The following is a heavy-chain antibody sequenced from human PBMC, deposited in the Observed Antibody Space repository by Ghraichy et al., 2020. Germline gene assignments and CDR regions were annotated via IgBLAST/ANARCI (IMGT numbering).Heavy chain of an antibody. CDR1: GFNFANYG. V-gene: IGHV3-23*05. Sequence: LSLTCATSGFNFANYGMSWVRQPPGKGPKWVSAIKTNGSNKHYADSVNGRFTISRDNSRNTVYLQMNSLRAEDTAIYYCATQLWDSNNWGQGTLVTVSS. J-gene: IGHJ4*02. CDR3: ATQLWDSNN. D-gene: IGHD5-24*01. CDR2: IKTNGSNK.